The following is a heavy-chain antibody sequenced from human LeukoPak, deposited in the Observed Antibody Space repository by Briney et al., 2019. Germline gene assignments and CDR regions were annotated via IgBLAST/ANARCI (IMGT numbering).Heavy chain of an antibody. J-gene: IGHJ6*04. D-gene: IGHD2-2*01. CDR3: ARGRLVVPAAMSEVYYYYYGMDV. V-gene: IGHV4-34*01. Sequence: SETLSLTCAVYGGSFSGYYWSWLRQPPGKGLEWIGEINHSGSNNYNPPLKSRVTMSVETSKNQFSLKLSSVSAADSAVYYCARGRLVVPAAMSEVYYYYYGMDVWGKGTTVTVSS. CDR2: INHSGSN. CDR1: GGSFSGYY.